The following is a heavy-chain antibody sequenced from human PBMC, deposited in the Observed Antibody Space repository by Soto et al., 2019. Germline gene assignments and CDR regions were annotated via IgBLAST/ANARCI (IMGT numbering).Heavy chain of an antibody. CDR3: ARALAYSFDYYYYMDV. V-gene: IGHV3-21*01. CDR1: GFTFSSYS. Sequence: GGSLRLSCAASGFTFSSYSMNWVRQAPGKGLEWVSSISSSSSYIYYADSVKGRFTISRDNAKNSLYLQMNSLRAEDTAVYYCARALAYSFDYYYYMDVWGKGTTVTVSS. CDR2: ISSSSSYI. J-gene: IGHJ6*03. D-gene: IGHD5-18*01.